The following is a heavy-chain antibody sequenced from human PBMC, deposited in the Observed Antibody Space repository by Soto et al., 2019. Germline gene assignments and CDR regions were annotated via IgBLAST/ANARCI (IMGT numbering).Heavy chain of an antibody. CDR3: ARYMTTVVTLDY. CDR2: IYYSGST. V-gene: IGHV4-39*01. D-gene: IGHD4-17*01. Sequence: SETLSLTCTVSGCSISSSSYYWCWILQPPGKGLEWIGSIYYSGSTYYNPSLKSRVTISVDTSKNQFSLKLSSVTAADTAVYYCARYMTTVVTLDYWGQGTLVTVSS. J-gene: IGHJ4*02. CDR1: GCSISSSSYY.